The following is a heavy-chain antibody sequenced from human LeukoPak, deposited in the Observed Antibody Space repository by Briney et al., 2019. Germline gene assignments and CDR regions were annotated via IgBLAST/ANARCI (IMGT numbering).Heavy chain of an antibody. CDR2: IYYSGST. D-gene: IGHD7-27*01. Sequence: SETLSLTCTVSGGSISSYYWSWIRQPPGKGLEWIGYIYYSGSTNYNPSLKSRVTISVDTSKNQFSLKLSSVTAADTAVYYCARLSTGDEAIAYWGQGTLVTVSS. V-gene: IGHV4-59*08. CDR1: GGSISSYY. J-gene: IGHJ4*02. CDR3: ARLSTGDEAIAY.